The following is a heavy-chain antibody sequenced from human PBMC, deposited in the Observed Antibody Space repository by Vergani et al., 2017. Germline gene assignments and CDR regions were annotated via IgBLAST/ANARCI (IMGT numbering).Heavy chain of an antibody. D-gene: IGHD2-2*01. Sequence: EVQLVQSGAEVKKPGESLKISYKGSGYSFTSYWIGWVRQMPGKGLEWMGIIYPGDSDTRYSPSFQGQVTISADKSISTAYLQWSSLKASDTAMYYCARQGGYCSSTSCSRDNWFDPWGQGTLVTVSS. CDR2: IYPGDSDT. J-gene: IGHJ5*02. CDR1: GYSFTSYW. CDR3: ARQGGYCSSTSCSRDNWFDP. V-gene: IGHV5-51*01.